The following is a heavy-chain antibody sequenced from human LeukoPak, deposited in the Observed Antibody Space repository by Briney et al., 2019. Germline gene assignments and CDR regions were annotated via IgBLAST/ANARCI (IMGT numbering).Heavy chain of an antibody. J-gene: IGHJ6*02. CDR1: GGSIISYY. CDR2: IYYSGST. Sequence: SETLSLTCTVSGGSIISYYWSWIRQPPGRGLEWIWHIYYSGSTNYNPSLKSRVTISVDTSKNQFSLKLSSVTAADTAVYYSARRRDPSNYYYGMDVWGQGTTVTVSS. CDR3: ARRRDPSNYYYGMDV. V-gene: IGHV4-59*08.